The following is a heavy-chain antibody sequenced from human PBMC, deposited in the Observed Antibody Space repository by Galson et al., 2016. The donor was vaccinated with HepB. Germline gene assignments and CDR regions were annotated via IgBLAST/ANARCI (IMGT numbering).Heavy chain of an antibody. V-gene: IGHV1-8*01. CDR3: ARVEHCRGGTCSYRVDS. J-gene: IGHJ4*02. CDR2: MNPNSGNT. CDR1: GYTFFRHT. Sequence: SVKVSCKASGYTFFRHTINWVRQATGQGLEWMGWMNPNSGNTGYAQKFQGRVTMTRNTSITTAYMELSSLRSEDTAVYYCARVEHCRGGTCSYRVDSWGQGTLLTVSS. D-gene: IGHD2-15*01.